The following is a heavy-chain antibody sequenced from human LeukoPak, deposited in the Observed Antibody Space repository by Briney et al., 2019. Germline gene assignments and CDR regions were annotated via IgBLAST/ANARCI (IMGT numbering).Heavy chain of an antibody. D-gene: IGHD3-10*01. CDR3: AREGYYGSGSPPSLYFDY. J-gene: IGHJ4*02. V-gene: IGHV3-30*03. CDR1: GFTFRNYV. Sequence: GGSLGLSCAASGFTFRNYVIHWVRQAPGKGLEWVAVTSSDLNVKLYADSMKGRFTISRDKSRSTLYLQMNSLRPEDTAIYYCAREGYYGSGSPPSLYFDYWGQGTLVTVSS. CDR2: TSSDLNVK.